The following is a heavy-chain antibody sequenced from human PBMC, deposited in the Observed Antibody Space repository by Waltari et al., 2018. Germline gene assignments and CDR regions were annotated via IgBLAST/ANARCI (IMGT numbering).Heavy chain of an antibody. D-gene: IGHD4-4*01. Sequence: VQLVESGGGLVQPGGSLRVSCVASGFPFVNFWLSWVRQGPGKGLEGVASIRKEGGEEYYVDSVKGRFTVSRNNATNSLHLHMDSLRVEDTAIYYCARDSAPYSNYADAIDIWGQGTMVIVSS. V-gene: IGHV3-7*01. CDR1: GFPFVNFW. CDR3: ARDSAPYSNYADAIDI. J-gene: IGHJ3*02. CDR2: IRKEGGEE.